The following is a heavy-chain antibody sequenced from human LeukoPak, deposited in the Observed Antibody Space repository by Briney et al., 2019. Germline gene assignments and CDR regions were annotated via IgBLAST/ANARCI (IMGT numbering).Heavy chain of an antibody. J-gene: IGHJ4*02. CDR1: GFTFSSRA. D-gene: IGHD6-13*01. Sequence: GGSLRLSCAASGFTFSSRAMYWVRQAPGKGLERVAGISYDGSNTYYVDSVKGRFTISGDNSKNTLYLQMDSLRTEDTAVYYCAKDPQQLILSNYFDDWGQGTLVTVSS. CDR2: ISYDGSNT. V-gene: IGHV3-30*18. CDR3: AKDPQQLILSNYFDD.